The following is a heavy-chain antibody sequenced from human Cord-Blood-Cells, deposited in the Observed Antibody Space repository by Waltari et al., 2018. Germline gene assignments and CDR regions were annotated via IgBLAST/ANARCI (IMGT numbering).Heavy chain of an antibody. Sequence: QVQLQQWGAGLLKPSETLSLTCAVHGGSFSGYYWSRIRQPPGKGLGWIGEINHRGSTNYPPSLRSRVTISVDTSKNQFSLKLSSVTAADTAVYYCAREYGSGSYIFDYWGQGTLVTVSS. CDR2: INHRGST. J-gene: IGHJ4*02. D-gene: IGHD3-10*01. V-gene: IGHV4-34*01. CDR3: AREYGSGSYIFDY. CDR1: GGSFSGYY.